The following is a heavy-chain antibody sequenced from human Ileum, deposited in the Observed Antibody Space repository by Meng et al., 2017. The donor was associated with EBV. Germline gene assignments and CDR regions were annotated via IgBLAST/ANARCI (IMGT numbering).Heavy chain of an antibody. J-gene: IGHJ4*02. CDR2: ISCYNGDT. Sequence: QLQLVQSGAEVKKPGXSVRVSXKASGYTFTHHGISWIRQAPGQGLEWMGWISCYNGDTNYAQKLQGRVTMTTDTSTNTAYMDLRGLRSDDTAAYYCARDPSNTSGRYAYFDYGGQGTLVTVSS. CDR1: GYTFTHHG. CDR3: ARDPSNTSGRYAYFDY. V-gene: IGHV1-18*01. D-gene: IGHD6-19*01.